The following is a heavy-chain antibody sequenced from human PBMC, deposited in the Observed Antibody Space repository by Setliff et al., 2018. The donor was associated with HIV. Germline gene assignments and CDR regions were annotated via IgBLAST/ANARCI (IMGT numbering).Heavy chain of an antibody. J-gene: IGHJ3*02. CDR1: GYTFTGYY. CDR3: ASKVHCTNGVCLDAFDI. Sequence: ASVKVSCKASGYTFTGYYMHWVRQAPGQGLEWMGRINPNSGGTNYAQKFQGRVTMTRDTSITTAYMELSRLRSDDTAVYYCASKVHCTNGVCLDAFDIWGRGTMVTVSS. V-gene: IGHV1-2*06. D-gene: IGHD2-8*01. CDR2: INPNSGGT.